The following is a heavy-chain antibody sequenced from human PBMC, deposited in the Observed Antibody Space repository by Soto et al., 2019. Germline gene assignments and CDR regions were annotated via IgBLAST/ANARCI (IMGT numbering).Heavy chain of an antibody. D-gene: IGHD3-16*01. CDR2: ISDSGVNT. CDR3: IKEARGHSYARL. J-gene: IGHJ4*02. CDR1: GFLSINYA. Sequence: PVESLKISCAASGFLSINYAMCWLRQAPGTGLEWVSGISDSGVNTYYADSVKGRFTISRDNSKNALYLEMKSLRAGDTAVYYCIKEARGHSYARLWGRGTPVTVSS. V-gene: IGHV3-23*01.